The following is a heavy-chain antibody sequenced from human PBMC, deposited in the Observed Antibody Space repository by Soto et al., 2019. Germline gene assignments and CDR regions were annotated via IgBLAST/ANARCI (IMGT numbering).Heavy chain of an antibody. CDR2: INAANGDT. CDR3: VRRHVSATGIDWFDP. V-gene: IGHV1-3*01. J-gene: IGHJ5*02. Sequence: ASVKVSCKASGYTFTSYGIHWVRQAPGQRLEWMGWINAANGDTKYSPKFRGRVTITRDTSASTAYMELSSLRSEDTAGYYCVRRHVSATGIDWFDPWGQGTLVTVSS. D-gene: IGHD6-13*01. CDR1: GYTFTSYG.